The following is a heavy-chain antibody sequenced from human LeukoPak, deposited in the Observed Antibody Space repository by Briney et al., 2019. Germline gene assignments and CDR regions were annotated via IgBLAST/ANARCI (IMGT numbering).Heavy chain of an antibody. D-gene: IGHD4-17*01. J-gene: IGHJ5*02. CDR1: GFTFSSCW. CDR3: ARHDYGDYVWANGFDP. Sequence: PGGSLRLSCAASGFTFSSCWMSWVRQAPGKGLEWVANIKQDGSEKYYVDSVKGRFTISRDNAKNSLYLQMNSLRAEDTAVYYWARHDYGDYVWANGFDPWGQGTLVTVSS. V-gene: IGHV3-7*01. CDR2: IKQDGSEK.